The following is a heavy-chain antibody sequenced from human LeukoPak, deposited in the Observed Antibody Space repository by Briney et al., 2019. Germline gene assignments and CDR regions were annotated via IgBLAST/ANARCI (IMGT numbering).Heavy chain of an antibody. Sequence: GRCLRLSRAASGFTLSTYATDSARQAPGKGLVWVSRVKSDSSSTSYADSVKGRFTISRDNARNMLYLQMNSLRTEDTDVYYCAREGFPGPVTAYIDDWGQGTPVTVSS. CDR2: VKSDSSST. CDR1: GFTLSTYA. V-gene: IGHV3-74*01. D-gene: IGHD2-21*02. CDR3: AREGFPGPVTAYIDD. J-gene: IGHJ4*02.